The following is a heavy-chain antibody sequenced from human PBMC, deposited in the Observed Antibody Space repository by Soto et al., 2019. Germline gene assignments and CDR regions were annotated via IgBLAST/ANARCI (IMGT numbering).Heavy chain of an antibody. Sequence: ASVKVSCKASGYTFTSYGISWVRQAPGQGLEWMGWISAYNGNTNYAQKLQGRVTMTTDTSTSTAYMELRSLRSDDTAVYYCARVEHYDFWSGYFWFDPWGQGTLVTVSS. D-gene: IGHD3-3*01. CDR1: GYTFTSYG. CDR3: ARVEHYDFWSGYFWFDP. CDR2: ISAYNGNT. V-gene: IGHV1-18*01. J-gene: IGHJ5*02.